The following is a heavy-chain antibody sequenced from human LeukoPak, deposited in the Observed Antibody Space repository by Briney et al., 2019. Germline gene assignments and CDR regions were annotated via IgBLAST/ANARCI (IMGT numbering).Heavy chain of an antibody. CDR3: ARASPPRWLQSYYFDY. J-gene: IGHJ4*02. V-gene: IGHV4-59*01. D-gene: IGHD5-24*01. CDR1: GGSISSYY. CDR2: IYYSGST. Sequence: PSETLSLTCTVSGGSISSYYWGWIRQPPGKGLEWIGYIYYSGSTNYNPSLKSRVTISVDTSKNQFSLKLSSVTAADTAVYYCARASPPRWLQSYYFDYWGQGTLVTVSS.